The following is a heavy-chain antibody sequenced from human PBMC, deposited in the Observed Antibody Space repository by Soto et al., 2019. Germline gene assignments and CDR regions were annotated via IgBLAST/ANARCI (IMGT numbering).Heavy chain of an antibody. CDR1: GFTFDSYA. D-gene: IGHD3-3*01. Sequence: EVKLLESGGGLAQPGGSLRLSCVGSGFTFDSYAISWVRQAPGKGLQWISAISGNGGGTDYAHSVKGRFTISRDNSKNTVHMKMNSLRAEDTALYYCAKDTVGCYSFWSGYYGDGLDVWGQGTMVTVSS. CDR2: ISGNGGGT. J-gene: IGHJ3*01. CDR3: AKDTVGCYSFWSGYYGDGLDV. V-gene: IGHV3-23*01.